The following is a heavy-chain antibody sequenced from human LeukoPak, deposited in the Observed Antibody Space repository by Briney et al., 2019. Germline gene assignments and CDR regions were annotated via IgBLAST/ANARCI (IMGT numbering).Heavy chain of an antibody. CDR1: GGSISSSSYY. J-gene: IGHJ3*02. CDR3: ARIKVDGYNSAFDI. Sequence: PSETLSLTCTVSGGSISSSSYYWGWIRQPPGKGLEWIGSIYYSGSTYYNPSLKSRVTISVDTSKNQFSLKLSSVTAADTAVYYCARIKVDGYNSAFDIWGQGTMVTVSS. CDR2: IYYSGST. D-gene: IGHD5-24*01. V-gene: IGHV4-39*07.